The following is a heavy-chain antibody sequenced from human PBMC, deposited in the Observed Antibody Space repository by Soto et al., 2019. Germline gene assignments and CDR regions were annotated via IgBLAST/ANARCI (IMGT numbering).Heavy chain of an antibody. J-gene: IGHJ5*02. CDR3: ARVYCTNGVCYTGWFDP. CDR2: INHSGST. V-gene: IGHV4-34*01. Sequence: SETLSLTCAVYGGSFSGYYWSWIRQPPGKGLEWIGEINHSGSTNYNPSLKSRVTISVDTSKNQFSLKLSSVTAADTAVYYCARVYCTNGVCYTGWFDPWGQGTLVTVSS. D-gene: IGHD2-8*01. CDR1: GGSFSGYY.